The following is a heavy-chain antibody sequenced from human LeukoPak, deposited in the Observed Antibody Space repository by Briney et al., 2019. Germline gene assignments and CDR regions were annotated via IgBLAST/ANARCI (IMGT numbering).Heavy chain of an antibody. CDR2: ISAYNGNT. CDR1: GYTFTSYG. V-gene: IGHV1-18*01. J-gene: IGHJ4*02. CDR3: ATKLNGEMAGVFHFDY. D-gene: IGHD3-10*01. Sequence: GASVKVSCKASGYTFTSYGISWVRQAPGQGLEWMGWISAYNGNTNYAQKLQGRVTMTTDTSTSTAYMELRSLRTDDTAVYYCATKLNGEMAGVFHFDYWGQGTLVTVSS.